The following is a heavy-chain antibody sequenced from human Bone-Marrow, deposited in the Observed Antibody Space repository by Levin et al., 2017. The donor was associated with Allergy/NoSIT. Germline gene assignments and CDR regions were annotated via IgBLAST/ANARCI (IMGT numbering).Heavy chain of an antibody. CDR3: ARAGELKIPAASKNPYYYYYGMDV. CDR1: GGTFSSYA. CDR2: IIPIFGTA. Sequence: SVKVSCKASGGTFSSYAISWVRQAPGQGLEWMGGIIPIFGTANYAQKFQGRVTITADESTSTAYMELSSLRSEDTAVYYCARAGELKIPAASKNPYYYYYGMDVWGQGTTVTVSS. D-gene: IGHD2-2*01. V-gene: IGHV1-69*13. J-gene: IGHJ6*02.